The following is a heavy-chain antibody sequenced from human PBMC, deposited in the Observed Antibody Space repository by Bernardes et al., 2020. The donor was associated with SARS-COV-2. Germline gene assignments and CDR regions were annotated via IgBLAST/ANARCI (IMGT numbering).Heavy chain of an antibody. CDR2: ISSSSSYI. CDR3: ARDERIAVAGTGYFDY. D-gene: IGHD6-19*01. Sequence: SLRLSCAASGFTFMSYSMNWVRQATGKGLEWVSSISSSSSYIYYADSVKGRFTISRDNAKNSLYLQMNSLRAEDTAVYYCARDERIAVAGTGYFDYWGQGTLVTVSS. V-gene: IGHV3-21*01. CDR1: GFTFMSYS. J-gene: IGHJ4*02.